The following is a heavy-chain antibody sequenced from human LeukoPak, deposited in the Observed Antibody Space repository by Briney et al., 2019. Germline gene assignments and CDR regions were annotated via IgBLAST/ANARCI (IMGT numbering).Heavy chain of an antibody. Sequence: HPGGSLRLSCAASGLTVSSNYMSWVRQAPGKGLEWVSVVYPGGSTYYADSVKGRFTISRDTSKNTLYLQMNSLRAEDAAVYYCAKVQWLHYYFDYWGQGTLVTVSP. V-gene: IGHV3-53*01. J-gene: IGHJ4*02. CDR3: AKVQWLHYYFDY. CDR1: GLTVSSNY. D-gene: IGHD5-12*01. CDR2: VYPGGST.